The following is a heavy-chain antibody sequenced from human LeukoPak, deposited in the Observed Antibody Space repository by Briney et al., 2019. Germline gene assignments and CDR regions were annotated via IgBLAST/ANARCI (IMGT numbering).Heavy chain of an antibody. Sequence: GGSLRLSCAASGFTVSNNYMSWVRQAPGKGLEWVSLIYSHGGTNYADSVKGRFTISRDNSKNTLYLQMNSLRAEDTAVYYCAKDMVREKDYYYYYMDVWGKGTTVTISS. CDR3: AKDMVREKDYYYYYMDV. J-gene: IGHJ6*03. V-gene: IGHV3-66*03. CDR2: IYSHGGT. D-gene: IGHD3-10*01. CDR1: GFTVSNNY.